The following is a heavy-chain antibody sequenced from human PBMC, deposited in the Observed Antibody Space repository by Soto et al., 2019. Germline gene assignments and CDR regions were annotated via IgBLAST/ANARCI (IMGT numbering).Heavy chain of an antibody. Sequence: QVQLQQWGAGLLKPSETLSLTCAVYGGSGGSFSGYYWSWIRQPPGKGLEWIGEINHSGSTNYNPSLKSRVTISVDTSKNQFSLKLSSVTAADTAVYYCARHNYERSGYYHYYYGMDVWGQGTTVTVSS. J-gene: IGHJ6*02. CDR3: ARHNYERSGYYHYYYGMDV. CDR2: INHSGST. CDR1: GGSGGSFSGYY. D-gene: IGHD3-22*01. V-gene: IGHV4-34*01.